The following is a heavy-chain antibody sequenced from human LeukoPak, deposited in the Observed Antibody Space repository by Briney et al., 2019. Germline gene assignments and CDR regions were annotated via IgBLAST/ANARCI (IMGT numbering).Heavy chain of an antibody. J-gene: IGHJ1*01. Sequence: SETLSLTCAVYGGSFSGYYWSWIRQPPGKELEWIGEINHSGSTNYNPSLKSRVTISVDTSKNQFSLKLSSVTAADTAVYYCARSDFWSGYPFTHWGQGTLVTVSS. D-gene: IGHD3-3*01. CDR3: ARSDFWSGYPFTH. CDR2: INHSGST. V-gene: IGHV4-34*01. CDR1: GGSFSGYY.